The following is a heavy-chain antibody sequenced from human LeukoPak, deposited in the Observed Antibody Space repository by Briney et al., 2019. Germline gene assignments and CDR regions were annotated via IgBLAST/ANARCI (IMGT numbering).Heavy chain of an antibody. CDR1: GLTFSSYE. CDR3: ARDPPGSTTYYYGMDV. Sequence: QTGGSLRLSCAASGLTFSSYEMNWVRQAPGKGLEWVSYISSSGSTIYYADSVKGRFTISRDNAKNSLYLQMNSLRAEDTAVYYCARDPPGSTTYYYGMDVWGQGTTVTVSS. V-gene: IGHV3-48*03. D-gene: IGHD2-2*01. CDR2: ISSSGSTI. J-gene: IGHJ6*02.